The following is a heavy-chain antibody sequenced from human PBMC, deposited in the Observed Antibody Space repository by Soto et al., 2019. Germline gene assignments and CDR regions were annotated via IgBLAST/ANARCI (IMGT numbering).Heavy chain of an antibody. CDR1: GYTFSNYA. Sequence: QVPLLQSGAEVQKPGASVKVSCKASGYTFSNYALHWVRQAPGQRLEWMGWINAANGNTKSSRKFQGRVTITRDTSATTAYMELSSLRSEDTAVYYCGRSVVGATGEILYNAMDVWGQGTTVTVSS. CDR2: INAANGNT. CDR3: GRSVVGATGEILYNAMDV. D-gene: IGHD2-15*01. V-gene: IGHV1-3*01. J-gene: IGHJ6*02.